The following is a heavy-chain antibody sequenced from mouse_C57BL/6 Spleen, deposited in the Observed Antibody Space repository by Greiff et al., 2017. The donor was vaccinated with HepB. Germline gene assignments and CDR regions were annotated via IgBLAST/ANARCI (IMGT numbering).Heavy chain of an antibody. CDR2: IYPGGGYT. Sequence: QVHVKQSGAELVRPGTSVKMSCKASGYTFTNYWIGWAKQRPGHGLEWIGDIYPGGGYTNYNEKFKGKATLTADKSSSTAYMQFSSLTSEDSAIYYCARRDTTVSYFDYWGQGTTLTVSS. J-gene: IGHJ2*01. CDR3: ARRDTTVSYFDY. CDR1: GYTFTNYW. V-gene: IGHV1-63*01. D-gene: IGHD1-1*01.